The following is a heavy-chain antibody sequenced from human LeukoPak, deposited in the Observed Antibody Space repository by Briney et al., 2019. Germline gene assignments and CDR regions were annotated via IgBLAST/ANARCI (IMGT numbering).Heavy chain of an antibody. CDR3: AREGEDSYGVNYFDY. Sequence: SETLSLTCAVSGGSISSSNWWSWVRQPPGKGLEWIGEIYHSGSTNYNPSLKSRVTISVDKSKNQFSLKLSSVTAADTAVYYCAREGEDSYGVNYFDYWGQGTLVTVSS. CDR1: GGSISSSNW. J-gene: IGHJ4*02. CDR2: IYHSGST. D-gene: IGHD5-18*01. V-gene: IGHV4-4*02.